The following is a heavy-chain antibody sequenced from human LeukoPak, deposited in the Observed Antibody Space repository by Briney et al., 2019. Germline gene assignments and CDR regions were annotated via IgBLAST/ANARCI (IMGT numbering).Heavy chain of an antibody. Sequence: SETLSLTCTVSGGSISSYYWSWIRQPAGKGLEWIGRIYTSGSTNYNPSLKSRVTMSVDTSKNQFSLKLSSVTAADTAVYYCARDLGYCSSTSCYLDAFDIWGQGTMVTVPS. CDR2: IYTSGST. D-gene: IGHD2-2*01. CDR3: ARDLGYCSSTSCYLDAFDI. V-gene: IGHV4-4*07. J-gene: IGHJ3*02. CDR1: GGSISSYY.